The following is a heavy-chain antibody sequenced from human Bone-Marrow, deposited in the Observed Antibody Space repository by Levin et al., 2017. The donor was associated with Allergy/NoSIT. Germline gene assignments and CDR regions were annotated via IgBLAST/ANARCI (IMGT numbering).Heavy chain of an antibody. CDR2: INPNSGGT. V-gene: IGHV1-2*02. CDR3: ARDGSFGTLGNWFDP. J-gene: IGHJ5*02. CDR1: GYTFTGYY. D-gene: IGHD3-10*01. Sequence: ASVKVSCKASGYTFTGYYMHWVRQAPGQGLEWMGWINPNSGGTNYAQKFQGRVTMTRDTSISTAYMELSRLRSDDTAVYYCARDGSFGTLGNWFDPWGQGTLVTVSS.